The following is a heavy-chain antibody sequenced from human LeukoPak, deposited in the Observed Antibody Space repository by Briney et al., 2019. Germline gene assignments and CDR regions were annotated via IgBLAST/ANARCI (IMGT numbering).Heavy chain of an antibody. Sequence: SETLSLTCTVSGGSISSGGYYWSWIRQHPGKGLEWIGYIYYSGSTYYNPSLKSRVTISVDTSKNQFSLKLSSVTAADTAVYYCARGPHGGIAAHAFDIWGQGTMVTVSS. V-gene: IGHV4-31*03. CDR1: GGSISSGGYY. J-gene: IGHJ3*02. CDR3: ARGPHGGIAAHAFDI. CDR2: IYYSGST. D-gene: IGHD4-23*01.